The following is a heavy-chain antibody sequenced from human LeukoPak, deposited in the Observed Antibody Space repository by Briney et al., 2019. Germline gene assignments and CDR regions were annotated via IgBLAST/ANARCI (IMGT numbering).Heavy chain of an antibody. V-gene: IGHV3-74*01. J-gene: IGHJ5*02. CDR2: INGDGSET. Sequence: GGSLRLSCAASGFTFSSFWIYWVRHAPGKGLVWVSRINGDGSETIYADSVKGRFTISRDNAKNTVYLQMNSLRAEDTAVYYCARDPSVVPEAVNWFDPWGQGILVTVSS. CDR3: ARDPSVVPEAVNWFDP. D-gene: IGHD2-2*01. CDR1: GFTFSSFW.